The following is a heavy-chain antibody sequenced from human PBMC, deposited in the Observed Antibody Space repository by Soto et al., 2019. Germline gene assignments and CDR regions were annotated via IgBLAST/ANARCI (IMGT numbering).Heavy chain of an antibody. J-gene: IGHJ6*02. Sequence: ASVKVSCKASGYTFTSYYMHWVRQAPGQGLEWMGIINPSGGSTSYAQKFQGRVTMTRDTSTSTVYMELSSLRSEDTAVYYCARGVCSVGSCYFLITSGTDYYGMDVWGQGTTVTVPS. V-gene: IGHV1-46*01. CDR2: INPSGGST. CDR3: ARGVCSVGSCYFLITSGTDYYGMDV. D-gene: IGHD2-15*01. CDR1: GYTFTSYY.